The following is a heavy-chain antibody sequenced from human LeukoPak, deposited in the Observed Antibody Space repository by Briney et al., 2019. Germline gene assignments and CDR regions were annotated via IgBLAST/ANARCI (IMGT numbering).Heavy chain of an antibody. CDR2: IYYTGST. Sequence: KPSETLPLTCTVSGGSIISYYWSWIRQPPGKGLEWIGYIYYTGSTNYNPSLKSRVSISVDTPKNHFSLKLTSVTAADTAVYYCARGANEWELLPHWFDPWGQGTLVTVSS. D-gene: IGHD1-26*01. J-gene: IGHJ5*02. CDR3: ARGANEWELLPHWFDP. CDR1: GGSIISYY. V-gene: IGHV4-59*01.